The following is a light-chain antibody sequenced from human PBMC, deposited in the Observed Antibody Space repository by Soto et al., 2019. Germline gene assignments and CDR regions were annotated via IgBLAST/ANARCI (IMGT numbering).Light chain of an antibody. CDR3: ASCDSSLKGWV. CDR1: SSNIGSNT. V-gene: IGLV1-44*01. Sequence: QSVLTQPPSASGTPGRRVTISCSGSSSNIGSNTANWYQQLPGTAPKLLIFSNNQRPSIVPDRFSGSSSGTSASLAISGLQSEDEADYYCASCDSSLKGWVFGGGTKLTVL. J-gene: IGLJ3*02. CDR2: SNN.